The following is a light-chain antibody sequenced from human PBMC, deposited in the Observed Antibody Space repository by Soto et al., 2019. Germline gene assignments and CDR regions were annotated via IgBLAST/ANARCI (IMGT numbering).Light chain of an antibody. Sequence: EIVLTQSPATLSLSPGERATLSCRASQSVSSNLAWYQQKPGQAPRLLIYGASTRATGIPGRFSGSGSGTDFTLTISSLEPEDFAVYYCQQRSNWITFGQGTRLEIK. CDR3: QQRSNWIT. CDR1: QSVSSN. V-gene: IGKV3-11*01. J-gene: IGKJ5*01. CDR2: GAS.